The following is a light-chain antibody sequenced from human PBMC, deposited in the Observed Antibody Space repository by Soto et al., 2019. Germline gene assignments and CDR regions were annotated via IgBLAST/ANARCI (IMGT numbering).Light chain of an antibody. CDR3: QQRSNWPPT. V-gene: IGKV3-11*01. Sequence: EIVLTQSPPTLSMSPGERATHSCRASQSVSSYLAWYQQKPGQAPRLLIYDASKRATGIPARFSGSGSGTDFTLTISSLEPEDFADYYCQQRSNWPPTFGQGTKVDIK. J-gene: IGKJ1*01. CDR2: DAS. CDR1: QSVSSY.